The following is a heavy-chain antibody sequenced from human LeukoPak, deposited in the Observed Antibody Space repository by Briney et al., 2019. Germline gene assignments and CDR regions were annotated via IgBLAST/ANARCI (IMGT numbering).Heavy chain of an antibody. CDR3: ARRPTSGWNWNDNYFDY. V-gene: IGHV5-51*01. D-gene: IGHD1-1*01. J-gene: IGHJ4*02. CDR1: GYSFTNYW. Sequence: GESLKISCKGSGYSFTNYWIGWVRQMRGKGLEWMGIIYPGDSDTRYSPSFQGQVTISADKSISTAYLQWSSLKASDTAMYYCARRPTSGWNWNDNYFDYWGQGTLVTVSS. CDR2: IYPGDSDT.